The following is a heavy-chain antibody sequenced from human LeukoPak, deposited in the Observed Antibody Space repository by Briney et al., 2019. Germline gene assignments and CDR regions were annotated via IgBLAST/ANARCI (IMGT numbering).Heavy chain of an antibody. CDR3: ARDLYDHWLDS. CDR2: VSYDGSNK. CDR1: GFTFSGYG. V-gene: IGHV3-30*03. Sequence: GGSLRLSCAASGFTFSGYGMHWVRQAPGKGLEWVAVVSYDGSNKHYADSVEGRFTISRDNSKNTLYLQMNSLRVEDTAVYYCARDLYDHWLDSWGQGTLVTVSS. J-gene: IGHJ5*01. D-gene: IGHD2-8*01.